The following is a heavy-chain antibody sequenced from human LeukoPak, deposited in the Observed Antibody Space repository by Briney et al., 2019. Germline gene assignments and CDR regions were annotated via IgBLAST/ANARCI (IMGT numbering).Heavy chain of an antibody. V-gene: IGHV4-34*01. J-gene: IGHJ4*02. CDR1: GGSFSGCY. D-gene: IGHD5-18*01. Sequence: PSETLSLTCAVYGGSFSGCYWSWIRQPPGKGLEWIGEINHSGSTNYNPSLKSRVTISVDTSKNQFSLKLSSVTAADTAVYYCASGGYSYDYWGQGTLVTVSS. CDR3: ASGGYSYDY. CDR2: INHSGST.